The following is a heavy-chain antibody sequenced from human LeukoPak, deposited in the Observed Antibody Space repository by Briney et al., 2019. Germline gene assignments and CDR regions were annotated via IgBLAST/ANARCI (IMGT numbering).Heavy chain of an antibody. J-gene: IGHJ4*02. CDR2: ISGRGGST. CDR1: GFTFSIYA. V-gene: IGHV3-23*01. CDR3: AKDGSSSWTFDY. Sequence: PGGSLRLSCAASGFTFSIYAMSWVRQAPGKGLEWVSVISGRGGSTYYADSVKGRFTISRDNSKNTLYLQMNSLRAEDTAVYYCAKDGSSSWTFDYWGQGTLVTVSS. D-gene: IGHD6-13*01.